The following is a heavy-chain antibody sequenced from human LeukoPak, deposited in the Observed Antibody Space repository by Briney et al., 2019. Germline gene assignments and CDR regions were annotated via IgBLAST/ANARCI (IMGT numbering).Heavy chain of an antibody. J-gene: IGHJ5*02. Sequence: ASVKVSCKASGYTFTSYYMHWVRQAPGQGLEWMGIINPSGGSTSYAQKFQGRVTMTRDTSKNQFSLKLSSVTAADTAVYYCARVRSSSSRGWWFDPXGQGTLVTVSS. D-gene: IGHD6-6*01. V-gene: IGHV1-46*01. CDR2: INPSGGST. CDR3: ARVRSSSSRGWWFDP. CDR1: GYTFTSYY.